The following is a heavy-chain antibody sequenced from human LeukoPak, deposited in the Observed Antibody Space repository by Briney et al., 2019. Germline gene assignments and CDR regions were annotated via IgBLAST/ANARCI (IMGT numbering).Heavy chain of an antibody. CDR1: GFTFSDYY. V-gene: IGHV3-11*01. J-gene: IGHJ3*02. CDR2: ISSSGSTI. D-gene: IGHD3-10*01. CDR3: TRGLTSDYYGSGSYDAFDI. Sequence: GGSLRLSCAASGFTFSDYYMSWIRQAPGKGLEWVSYISSSGSTIYYADSVKGRFTISRANAKNSLYLQMNSLRAEDTAVYYCTRGLTSDYYGSGSYDAFDIWGQGTMVTVSS.